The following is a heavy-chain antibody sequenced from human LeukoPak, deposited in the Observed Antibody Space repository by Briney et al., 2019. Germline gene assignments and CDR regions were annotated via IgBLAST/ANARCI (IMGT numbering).Heavy chain of an antibody. CDR3: ASSNGYSSGWYLPITDY. CDR1: GGTFSSYA. V-gene: IGHV1-69*06. Sequence: ASVKVSCKASGGTFSSYAISWVRQAPGQGLEWMGGIIPIFGTANYAQKFQGRVTITADKSTSTAYMELSSLRSEDTAVYYCASSNGYSSGWYLPITDYWGQGTLVTVSS. J-gene: IGHJ4*02. D-gene: IGHD6-19*01. CDR2: IIPIFGTA.